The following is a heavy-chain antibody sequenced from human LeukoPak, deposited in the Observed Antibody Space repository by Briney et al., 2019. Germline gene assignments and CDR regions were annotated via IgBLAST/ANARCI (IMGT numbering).Heavy chain of an antibody. D-gene: IGHD2-2*01. CDR1: GYSFNTYW. J-gene: IGHJ5*02. CDR3: ARRQGCSSTSCPPDS. CDR2: IYPGDSDT. Sequence: GESLKISCRGSGYSFNTYWIGWVRQKPGKGLEWMGIIYPGDSDTRYSPSFQSQVTMSADKSINTAYLQWTSLKASDTAMYYCARRQGCSSTSCPPDSWGQGTLVTVSS. V-gene: IGHV5-51*01.